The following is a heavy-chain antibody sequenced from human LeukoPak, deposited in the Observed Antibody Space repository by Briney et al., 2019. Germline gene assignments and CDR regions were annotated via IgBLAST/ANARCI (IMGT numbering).Heavy chain of an antibody. CDR2: FDPEDGET. D-gene: IGHD6-13*01. CDR3: ATAAAGEDASDI. V-gene: IGHV1-24*01. Sequence: ASVKVSCKVSGYTLTELSMHWVRQAPGKGLEWMGGFDPEDGETIYAQKFQGRVTMTEDTSTDTAYMELSSLRSEDTAVYYCATAAAGEDASDIWGQGTMVTVSS. J-gene: IGHJ3*02. CDR1: GYTLTELS.